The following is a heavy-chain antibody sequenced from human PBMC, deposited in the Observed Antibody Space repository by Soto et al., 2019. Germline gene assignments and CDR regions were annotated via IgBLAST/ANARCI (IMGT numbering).Heavy chain of an antibody. J-gene: IGHJ6*02. Sequence: PWGSLELSCAASGFTFCSYGMSWLRQTPGKGLEWVANIKQDGSEKYYVDSVKGRFTISRDNAKNSLYLQMNSLRAEDTAVYYCARDSRGVYCSSTSCYRRYYYYGMDVWGQGTTVTVSS. CDR1: GFTFCSYG. CDR3: ARDSRGVYCSSTSCYRRYYYYGMDV. V-gene: IGHV3-7*01. CDR2: IKQDGSEK. D-gene: IGHD2-2*01.